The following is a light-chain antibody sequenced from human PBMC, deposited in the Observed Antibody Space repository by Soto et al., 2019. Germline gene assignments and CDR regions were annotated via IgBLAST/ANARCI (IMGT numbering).Light chain of an antibody. J-gene: IGKJ4*01. V-gene: IGKV1-33*01. CDR3: QLYKNVILT. CDR2: DAS. CDR1: EDVSDY. Sequence: DIKMTQSPSSLSASVGDSVTLTCQASEDVSDYVNWYQQKPGRAPTLLIYDASKLETGVPSRFSGSGSGTDFSFTIRDLQPEDFATYYCQLYKNVILTFGGGTRVDI.